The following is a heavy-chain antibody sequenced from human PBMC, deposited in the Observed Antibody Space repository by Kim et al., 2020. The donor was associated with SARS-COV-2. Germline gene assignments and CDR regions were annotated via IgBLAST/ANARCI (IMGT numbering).Heavy chain of an antibody. D-gene: IGHD2-8*01. Sequence: SETLSLTCTVSGGSISSGGYYWSWIRQHPGKGLEWIGYIYYSGSTYYNPSLKSRVTISVDTSKNQFSLKLSSVTAADTAVYYCVGTNYNWFDPWGQGTLVTVSS. CDR3: VGTNYNWFDP. J-gene: IGHJ5*02. CDR1: GGSISSGGYY. V-gene: IGHV4-31*03. CDR2: IYYSGST.